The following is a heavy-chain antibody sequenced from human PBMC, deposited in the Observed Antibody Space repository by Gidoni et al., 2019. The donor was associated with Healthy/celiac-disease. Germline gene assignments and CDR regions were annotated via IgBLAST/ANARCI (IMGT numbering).Heavy chain of an antibody. CDR3: ARPRLGRDGYNSGGDYYGMDV. CDR2: IYPGDSDT. CDR1: GYSFNSYW. Sequence: EVQLVQSGAEVKKPGESLKISCKGSGYSFNSYWIGWVRQMPGKGLEWMGIIYPGDSDTRYSPSFQGQVTISADKSISTAYLQWSSLKASDTAMYYCARPRLGRDGYNSGGDYYGMDVWGQGTTVTVSS. V-gene: IGHV5-51*01. J-gene: IGHJ6*02. D-gene: IGHD5-12*01.